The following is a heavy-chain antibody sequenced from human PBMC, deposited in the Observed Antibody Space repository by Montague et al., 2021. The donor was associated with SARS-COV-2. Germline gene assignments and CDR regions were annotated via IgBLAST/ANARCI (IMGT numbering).Heavy chain of an antibody. J-gene: IGHJ4*02. D-gene: IGHD3-10*01. CDR3: ARVFDVSGSSSYIFHN. CDR2: ISNTGXT. V-gene: IGHV4-61*01. CDR1: GVTVSSHSYY. Sequence: SETLSLTCSVSGVTVSSHSYYWSWIRQPPGKGLEWIGYISNTGXTXYXXXXKXRVTISLDTSKNEFSLQMASVTAADTAVYYCARVFDVSGSSSYIFHNWGQGTLVTVSS.